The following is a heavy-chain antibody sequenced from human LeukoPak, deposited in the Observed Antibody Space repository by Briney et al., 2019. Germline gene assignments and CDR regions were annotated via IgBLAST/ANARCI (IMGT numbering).Heavy chain of an antibody. D-gene: IGHD6-19*01. V-gene: IGHV3-9*03. J-gene: IGHJ3*02. CDR3: AKDMAAVAGTMGAFDI. CDR2: ISWNSGSI. CDR1: GFTFDDYA. Sequence: GRSLRLSCAASGFTFDDYAMHWVRQAPGKGLEWVSGISWNSGSIGYADSVKGRFTISRDNAKNSLYLQMNSLRAEDMALYYCAKDMAAVAGTMGAFDIWGQGTMVTVSS.